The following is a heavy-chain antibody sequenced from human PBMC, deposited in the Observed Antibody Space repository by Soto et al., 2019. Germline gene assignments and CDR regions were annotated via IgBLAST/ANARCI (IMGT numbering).Heavy chain of an antibody. CDR1: GGSISSSSYY. J-gene: IGHJ4*02. CDR2: IYYSGST. D-gene: IGHD2-2*01. V-gene: IGHV4-39*01. Sequence: SETLSLTCTVSGGSISSSSYYWGWIRQPPGKGLEWIGSIYYSGSTYYNPSLKSRVTISVDTSKNQFSLKLSSVTAADTAVYYCARHFSCSSTSCYESRPQFWGQGTLVTVSS. CDR3: ARHFSCSSTSCYESRPQF.